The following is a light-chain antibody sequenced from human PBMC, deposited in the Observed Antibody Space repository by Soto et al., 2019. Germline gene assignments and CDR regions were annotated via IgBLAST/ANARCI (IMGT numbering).Light chain of an antibody. CDR3: CSYAGSYTV. J-gene: IGLJ2*01. CDR2: DVS. V-gene: IGLV2-11*01. CDR1: SSDVGGYKY. Sequence: QSVLTQPRSVSGSPGQSVTISCTGPSSDVGGYKYVSWYQQHPGKAPKVMIYDVSKRPSGVPDRFSGSKSGNTASLTISGLQAEDEAHYYCCSYAGSYTVFGGGTKLTVL.